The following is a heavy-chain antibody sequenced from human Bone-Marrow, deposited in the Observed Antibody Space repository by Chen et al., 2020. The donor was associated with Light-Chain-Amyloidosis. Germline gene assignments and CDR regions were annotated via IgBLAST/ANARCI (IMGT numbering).Heavy chain of an antibody. CDR3: AGRRDCYNFDY. CDR2: IYPDDSDA. CDR1: GYTFPNYW. V-gene: IGHV5-51*01. Sequence: EVQLEQSGPEVKKPVESLKISCKGSGYTFPNYWIGWVRQMPGKGLEWMGVIYPDDSDAKYSPSFEGQVTVSADKSITTAYLQWRSLKASDTAMYYCAGRRDCYNFDYWGQGTLVTVSS. D-gene: IGHD2-21*01. J-gene: IGHJ4*02.